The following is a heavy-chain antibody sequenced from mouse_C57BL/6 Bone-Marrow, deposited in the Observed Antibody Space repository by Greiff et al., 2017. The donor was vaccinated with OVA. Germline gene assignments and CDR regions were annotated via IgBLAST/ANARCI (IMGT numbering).Heavy chain of an antibody. J-gene: IGHJ2*01. V-gene: IGHV1-15*01. Sequence: QVQLQQSGAELVRPGASVTLSCKASGYTFTDYEMHWVKQTPVHGLEWIGAIDPETGGTAYNQKFKGKAILTADKSSSTAYMELRSLTSEDSAVYYCTRNYYGSRYFDYWGQGTTLTVSS. D-gene: IGHD1-1*01. CDR3: TRNYYGSRYFDY. CDR1: GYTFTDYE. CDR2: IDPETGGT.